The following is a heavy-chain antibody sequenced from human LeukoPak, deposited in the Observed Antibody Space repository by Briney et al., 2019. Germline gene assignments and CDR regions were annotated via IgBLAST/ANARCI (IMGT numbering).Heavy chain of an antibody. Sequence: PSETLSLTCTVSAYSISSDYYWGWIRQPPGKGLEWIGSIYHSGSTYYNPSLKSRVTISVDTSKNQFSLKLSSVTAADTAVYYCARDTNRWGQGTLVTVSS. CDR2: IYHSGST. D-gene: IGHD2-2*01. J-gene: IGHJ4*02. CDR1: AYSISSDYY. V-gene: IGHV4-38-2*02. CDR3: ARDTNR.